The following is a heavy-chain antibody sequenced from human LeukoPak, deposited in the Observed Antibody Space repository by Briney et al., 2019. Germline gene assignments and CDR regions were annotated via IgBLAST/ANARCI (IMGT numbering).Heavy chain of an antibody. V-gene: IGHV3-7*03. CDR2: IKLDGSEK. J-gene: IGHJ4*02. Sequence: GGSLRLSCVASGFTFGKYWMSWVRQAPGKGLEWVANIKLDGSEKNYVDSVKGRFTISRDSSKNTLYLQMNSLRAEDTAVYYCVKGGGNVRRYFEYWGQGTLVTVSS. CDR3: VKGGGNVRRYFEY. D-gene: IGHD4-23*01. CDR1: GFTFGKYW.